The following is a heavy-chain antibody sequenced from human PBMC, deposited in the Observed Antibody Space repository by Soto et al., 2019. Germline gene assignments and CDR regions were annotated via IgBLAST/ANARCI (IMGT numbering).Heavy chain of an antibody. CDR3: ARVGSGYFGAGYWFDP. V-gene: IGHV4-31*03. J-gene: IGHJ5*02. CDR2: IYYSGST. CDR1: GGSISSGGYY. Sequence: PSLTCTVSGGSISSGGYYWSWIRQHPGKGLEWIGYIYYSGSTYYNPTLKSRVTISVDTSKNQFSLKLSSVTAADTALFYCARVGSGYFGAGYWFDPWGQGTLVTVSS. D-gene: IGHD3-22*01.